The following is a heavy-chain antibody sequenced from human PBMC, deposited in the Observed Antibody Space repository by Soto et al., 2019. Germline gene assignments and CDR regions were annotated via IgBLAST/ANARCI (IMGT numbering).Heavy chain of an antibody. V-gene: IGHV5-51*01. CDR3: AKLSLVDSFDL. Sequence: GESLNISCQASGYIFATYWIGWVRQEPGKGLEWMGLIYPGDSDTNYNPSFQGRVTISADMSINTAYLQWNSLKASDTAIYFCAKLSLVDSFDLWGQGTMVTVSS. CDR1: GYIFATYW. D-gene: IGHD6-19*01. J-gene: IGHJ3*01. CDR2: IYPGDSDT.